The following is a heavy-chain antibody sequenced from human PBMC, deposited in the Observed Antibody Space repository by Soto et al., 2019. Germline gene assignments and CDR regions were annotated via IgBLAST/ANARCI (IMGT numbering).Heavy chain of an antibody. V-gene: IGHV1-2*04. Sequence: ASVKVSCKASGYTFTGYYMHWVRQAPGQGLEWMGWINPNSGGTNYAQKFQGWVTMTRDTSISTAYTELSRLRSDDTAVYYCARGVGEDSGYLAYYYDSSGYYYTLDYWGQGTLVTVSS. CDR1: GYTFTGYY. CDR2: INPNSGGT. CDR3: ARGVGEDSGYLAYYYDSSGYYYTLDY. J-gene: IGHJ4*02. D-gene: IGHD3-22*01.